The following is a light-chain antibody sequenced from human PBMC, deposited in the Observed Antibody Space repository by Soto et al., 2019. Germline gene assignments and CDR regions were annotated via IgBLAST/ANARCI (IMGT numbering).Light chain of an antibody. J-gene: IGKJ4*01. CDR1: QDISNY. V-gene: IGKV1-33*01. CDR3: QQYDNVRALT. Sequence: DIQMTQSPSSLSASVGDRITITCQASQDISNYLNWWQQKPGKPPNLLIYDASNLETGVPSRFSGSGSGTDVTFTISSLQPEDVATYYCQQYDNVRALTFGGGTKVEIK. CDR2: DAS.